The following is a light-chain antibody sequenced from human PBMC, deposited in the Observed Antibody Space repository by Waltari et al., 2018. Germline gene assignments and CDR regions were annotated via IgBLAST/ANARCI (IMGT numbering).Light chain of an antibody. V-gene: IGKV3-20*01. J-gene: IGKJ1*01. Sequence: EIVFTQSPGTVSLSPGERATLSCRSSQRVGSSYRTWEQQKPGQAAQFLIYAMSTRAQGIPDRFRGSGYGTDGTLTISRLEPEDVAVYYCQQHGDASRPRWAFGQGTKVEI. CDR1: QRVGSSY. CDR2: AMS. CDR3: QQHGDASRPRWA.